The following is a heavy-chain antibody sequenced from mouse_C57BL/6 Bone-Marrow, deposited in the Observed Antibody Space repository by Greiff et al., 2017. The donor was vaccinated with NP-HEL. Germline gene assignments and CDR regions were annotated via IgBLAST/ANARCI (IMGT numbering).Heavy chain of an antibody. D-gene: IGHD1-1*01. CDR3: TTYYGSSYED. Sequence: EVKVVESGAELVRPGASVKLSCTASGFNIKDDYMHWVKQRPEQGLEWIGWIDPENGDTEYASKFQGKATITADTSSNTAYLQLSSLTSEDTAVYYCTTYYGSSYEDWGQGTTLTVSS. CDR1: GFNIKDDY. J-gene: IGHJ2*01. CDR2: IDPENGDT. V-gene: IGHV14-4*01.